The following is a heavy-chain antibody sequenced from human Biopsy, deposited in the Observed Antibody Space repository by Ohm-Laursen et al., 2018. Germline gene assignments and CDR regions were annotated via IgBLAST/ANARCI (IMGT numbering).Heavy chain of an antibody. CDR1: GGSISSGGSY. J-gene: IGHJ5*02. V-gene: IGHV4-31*01. D-gene: IGHD3-22*01. CDR2: IFNSANT. CDR3: ARGDYFDSNGYFWFDP. Sequence: SQTLSLTCTVSGGSISSGGSYWSWIRQRPGKGLGRIGYIFNSANTYYNPSLKNLITISGDTSKNQFSLKLNSVSAADTAVYYCARGDYFDSNGYFWFDPWGQGTLVTVSS.